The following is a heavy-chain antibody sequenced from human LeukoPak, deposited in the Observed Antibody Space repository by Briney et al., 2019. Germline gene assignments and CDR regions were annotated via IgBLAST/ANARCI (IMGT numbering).Heavy chain of an antibody. CDR2: INPNSGDT. J-gene: IGHJ6*03. D-gene: IGHD1-14*01. V-gene: IGHV1-2*02. CDR3: ARVTNYYYMDV. CDR1: GYTFTGYY. Sequence: GASVKVSCKASGYTFTGYYMNWVRQAPGQGPEWMGWINPNSGDTNYALKFQGRVTMARDTSISTAYMELSRLRSDDTAVYYCARVTNYYYMDVWGKGTTVTVS.